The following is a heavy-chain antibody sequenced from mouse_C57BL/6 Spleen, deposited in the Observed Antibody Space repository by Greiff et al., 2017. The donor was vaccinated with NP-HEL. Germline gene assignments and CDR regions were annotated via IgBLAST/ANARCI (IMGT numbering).Heavy chain of an antibody. V-gene: IGHV1-69*01. J-gene: IGHJ3*01. CDR2: IDPSDSYT. CDR1: GYTFTSYW. Sequence: QVQLQQPGAELVMPGASVKLSCKASGYTFTSYWMHWVKQRPGQGLEWIGEIDPSDSYTNYNQKFKGKSTLTVDKSSSTAYMQLRSLTSEDSAVYYCASGVPWFAYWGQGTLVTVSA. CDR3: ASGVPWFAY.